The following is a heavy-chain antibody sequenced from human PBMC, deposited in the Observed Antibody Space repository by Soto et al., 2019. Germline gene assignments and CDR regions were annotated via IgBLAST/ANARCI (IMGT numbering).Heavy chain of an antibody. CDR2: TYYRSKWYN. D-gene: IGHD4-4*01. CDR3: ARTTFGYYYYGMDV. J-gene: IGHJ6*02. CDR1: GYSVSSNSAA. Sequence: QTLSLTCAISGYSVSSNSAAWNLIRQSPSRGLEWLGRTYYRSKWYNDYAVSVKSRITINPDTSKNQFSLQLNSVTPEGTAVYYCARTTFGYYYYGMDVWGQGTTVTVSS. V-gene: IGHV6-1*01.